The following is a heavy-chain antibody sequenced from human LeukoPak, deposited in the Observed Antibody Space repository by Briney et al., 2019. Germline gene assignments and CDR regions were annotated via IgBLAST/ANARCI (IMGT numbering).Heavy chain of an antibody. CDR1: GGSISSFY. D-gene: IGHD3-10*01. CDR3: ARETRDYGSGSYSSYFDY. CDR2: IYYTGNT. Sequence: SETLSLTFTVSGGSISSFYWSWIRQPPGKGLEWIAYIYYTGNTNYNPSLKSRVTISVDTSKNQFSLKLSSVTAADTAAYYCARETRDYGSGSYSSYFDYWGQGTLVTVSS. J-gene: IGHJ4*02. V-gene: IGHV4-59*01.